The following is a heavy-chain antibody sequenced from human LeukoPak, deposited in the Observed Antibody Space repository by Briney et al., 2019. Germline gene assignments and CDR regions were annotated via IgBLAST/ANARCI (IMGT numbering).Heavy chain of an antibody. CDR3: ARVASVPAATFDY. Sequence: SETLSLTCTVSGGSISSGSYYWSWIRQPAGKGLEWIGRIYTSGSTNYNPSLKSRVTISVDTSKSQFSLKLSSVTATDTAVYYCARVASVPAATFDYWGQGTLVTVSS. V-gene: IGHV4-61*02. CDR1: GGSISSGSYY. CDR2: IYTSGST. J-gene: IGHJ4*02. D-gene: IGHD2-2*01.